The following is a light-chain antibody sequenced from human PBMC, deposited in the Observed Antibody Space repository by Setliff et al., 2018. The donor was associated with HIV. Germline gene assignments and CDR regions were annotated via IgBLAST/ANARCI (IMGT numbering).Light chain of an antibody. Sequence: ELTQPPSVSVAPGKTARITCGGNNIGSKSVHWYQQKPGQAPVLVVYDASDRPSGIPERFSGSNSGNTATLTINRVEAGDEADYYCQVWDSSSDHHVFGTGTKVTVL. CDR2: DAS. CDR1: NIGSKS. J-gene: IGLJ1*01. V-gene: IGLV3-21*03. CDR3: QVWDSSSDHHV.